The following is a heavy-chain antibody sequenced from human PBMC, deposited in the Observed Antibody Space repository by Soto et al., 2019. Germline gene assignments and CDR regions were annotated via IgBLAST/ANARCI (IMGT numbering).Heavy chain of an antibody. V-gene: IGHV4-59*01. Sequence: SETLSLTCTVSGGSISSYYWSWIRQPPGKGLEWIGYIYYSGSTNYNPSLKSRVTISVDTSKDQFSLKLSSVTAADTAVYYCARSSSGFMVFDYWGQGTLVTVSS. CDR3: ARSSSGFMVFDY. CDR2: IYYSGST. J-gene: IGHJ4*02. D-gene: IGHD6-19*01. CDR1: GGSISSYY.